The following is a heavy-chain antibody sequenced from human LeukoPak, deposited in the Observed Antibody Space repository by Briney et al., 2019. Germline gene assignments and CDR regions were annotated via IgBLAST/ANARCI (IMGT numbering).Heavy chain of an antibody. CDR3: ARGGSPPEALGDTFDI. D-gene: IGHD1-26*01. CDR1: GFTFSSYW. J-gene: IGHJ3*02. V-gene: IGHV3-74*01. CDR2: INSDGSGT. Sequence: GGSLRLSCAATGFTFSSYWMHWVRRAPGKGLVWVSRINSDGSGTSYADSVKGRFTISRDNAKNTLYLQMNSLRAEDTAVYYCARGGSPPEALGDTFDIWGQGTMVTVSS.